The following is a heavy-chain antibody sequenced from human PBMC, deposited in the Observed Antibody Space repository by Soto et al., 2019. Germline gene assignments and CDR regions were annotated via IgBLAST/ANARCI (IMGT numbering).Heavy chain of an antibody. D-gene: IGHD3-10*02. V-gene: IGHV1-69*02. J-gene: IGHJ5*02. CDR2: IIPILGIA. CDR1: GGTFSSYT. Sequence: ASVKVSCKASGGTFSSYTISWVRQAPGQGLEWMGRIIPILGIANYAQKFQGRVTITADKSTSTAYMELSSLRSEDTAVYYCARCSGQCWFDPWGQGTLVTVSS. CDR3: ARCSGQCWFDP.